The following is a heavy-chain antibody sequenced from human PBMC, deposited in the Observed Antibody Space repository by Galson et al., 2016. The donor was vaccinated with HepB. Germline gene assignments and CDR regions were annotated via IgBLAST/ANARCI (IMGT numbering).Heavy chain of an antibody. J-gene: IGHJ4*02. D-gene: IGHD5-24*01. Sequence: SVKVSCKAFGYTFILYSMVWVRQAPGQGLDWMGMISPIRGGTGYAQKFYDRVTMTTDTSTNTVYMELTNLRSEDTAVYYCARGARFLHDLDVWGQGTLVTVSS. CDR3: ARGARFLHDLDV. CDR2: ISPIRGGT. CDR1: GYTFILYS. V-gene: IGHV1-46*01.